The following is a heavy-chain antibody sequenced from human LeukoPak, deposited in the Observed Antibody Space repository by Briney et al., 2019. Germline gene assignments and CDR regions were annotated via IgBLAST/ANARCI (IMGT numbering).Heavy chain of an antibody. CDR3: VTYYVNGGGRGH. Sequence: PSETLSLTCAVYGGSFSGYYWSWIRQPPGKGLEWIGEINHSGSTNYNPSLKSRVVISIDTSRNQFSLRLNSVTAADTATYLCVTYYVNGGGRGHWGPGTLVTVSS. V-gene: IGHV4-34*01. J-gene: IGHJ4*02. CDR1: GGSFSGYY. D-gene: IGHD3-16*01. CDR2: INHSGST.